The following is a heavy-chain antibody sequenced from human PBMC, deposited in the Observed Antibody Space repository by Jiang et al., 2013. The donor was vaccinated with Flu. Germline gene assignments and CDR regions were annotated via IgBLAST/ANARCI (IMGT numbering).Heavy chain of an antibody. Sequence: PGLVKPSETLSLTCTVSGGSISSYYWSWIRQPPGKGLEWIGYIYYSGSTNYNPSLKSRVTISVDTSKNQFSLKLSSVTAADTAVYYCARDQRLRLGELSLVYYYGMDVWGQGTTVTVSS. V-gene: IGHV4-59*01. CDR2: IYYSGST. J-gene: IGHJ6*02. CDR3: ARDQRLRLGELSLVYYYGMDV. CDR1: GGSISSYY. D-gene: IGHD3-16*02.